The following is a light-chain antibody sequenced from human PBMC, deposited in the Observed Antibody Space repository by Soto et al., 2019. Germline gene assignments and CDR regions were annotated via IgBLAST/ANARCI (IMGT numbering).Light chain of an antibody. CDR1: QSVSTN. J-gene: IGKJ1*01. CDR3: QQYNLWPWT. Sequence: VMTQSPGTLSVSPGERATLSCRASQSVSTNLAWYQRKPGQAPRLLIHGASTRATGVPARFSGTGSGTEFVLTISGLQSEYLAVYYCQQYNLWPWTFGQGTKVEIK. V-gene: IGKV3-15*01. CDR2: GAS.